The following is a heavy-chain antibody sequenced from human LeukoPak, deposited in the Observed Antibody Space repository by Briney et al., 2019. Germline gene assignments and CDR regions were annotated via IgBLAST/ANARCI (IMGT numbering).Heavy chain of an antibody. CDR3: AASPDYYDSSGYSYYFDY. CDR2: IVVGSGNT. CDR1: GFTXTSSA. D-gene: IGHD3-22*01. Sequence: SVTVSCKASGFTXTSSAVQWVRQARGQRLEWIGWIVVGSGNTNYAQKFQERVTITRDMSTSTAYMELSSLRSEDTAVYYCAASPDYYDSSGYSYYFDYWGQGTLVTVSS. J-gene: IGHJ4*02. V-gene: IGHV1-58*01.